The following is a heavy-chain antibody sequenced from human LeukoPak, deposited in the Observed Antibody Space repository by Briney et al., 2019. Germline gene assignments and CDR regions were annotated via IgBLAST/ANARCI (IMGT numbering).Heavy chain of an antibody. D-gene: IGHD2-15*01. V-gene: IGHV3-23*01. CDR2: ITGSGSDT. J-gene: IGHJ4*02. Sequence: PAGSLSLSCEASGVTFSSYAMNWVRQVPGKGLEWVSSITGSGSDTYFVAPVRGRFTISRDNSKNTLYLQLNSLRAEDTAVYYCAKGTEGYCSGTICYPFDYWGRGTLVTVSS. CDR1: GVTFSSYA. CDR3: AKGTEGYCSGTICYPFDY.